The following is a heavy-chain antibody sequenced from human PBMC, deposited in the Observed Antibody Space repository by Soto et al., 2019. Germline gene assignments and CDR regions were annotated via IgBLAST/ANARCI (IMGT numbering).Heavy chain of an antibody. V-gene: IGHV1-69*12. CDR2: IIPIFGTA. CDR1: GGTFSSYA. J-gene: IGHJ6*02. Sequence: QVQLVQSGAEVKKPGSSVKVSCKASGGTFSSYAISWVRQAPGQGLEWMGGIIPIFGTANYAQKFQGRVTITAAESTTTASMELSSLRSEDTVADYCARHVPAAGYYDGMDVWGQGTTVTVSS. D-gene: IGHD2-2*01. CDR3: ARHVPAAGYYDGMDV.